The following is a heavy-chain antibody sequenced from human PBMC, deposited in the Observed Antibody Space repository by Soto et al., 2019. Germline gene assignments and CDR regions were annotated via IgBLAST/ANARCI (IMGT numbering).Heavy chain of an antibody. J-gene: IGHJ6*02. Sequence: QAQLVQSGAEVKKPGASVKASCKASGYTFTSYGISWVRQAPGQGLEWMGWISAHSGNTNYAQKVQGRVTMTTETSTNTAYLELRNLRFDDTAVYYCARDREYYIGMDVWGQGTTVAVSS. CDR2: ISAHSGNT. V-gene: IGHV1-18*01. CDR1: GYTFTSYG. CDR3: ARDREYYIGMDV.